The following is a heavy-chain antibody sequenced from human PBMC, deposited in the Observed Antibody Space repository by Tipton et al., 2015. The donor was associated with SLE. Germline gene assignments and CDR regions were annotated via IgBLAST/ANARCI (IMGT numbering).Heavy chain of an antibody. Sequence: TLSLTCTVSGGSVSSYSWNWIRQPPGKGLEWIGFIYDSGSAKYNPSLKSRVTISLDTSRNQFSLKLTSVTAADTAVYFCARGDPEDYDSSGPEYFQYWGQGLLVTVSS. V-gene: IGHV4-59*02. CDR1: GGSVSSYS. CDR2: IYDSGSA. J-gene: IGHJ1*01. D-gene: IGHD3-22*01. CDR3: ARGDPEDYDSSGPEYFQY.